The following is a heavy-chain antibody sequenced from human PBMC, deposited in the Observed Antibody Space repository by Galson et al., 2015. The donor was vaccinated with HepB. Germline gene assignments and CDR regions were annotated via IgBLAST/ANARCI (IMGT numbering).Heavy chain of an antibody. CDR2: IRSKGYGATT. CDR1: GFSFGDYA. J-gene: IGHJ4*02. CDR3: TRDEDYEYLWGSWFEY. D-gene: IGHD3-16*01. Sequence: CAASGFSFGDYAMTWFRQAPGKGLEWVGFIRSKGYGATTDYAASVRGRFTISRDDSRSIAYLQMNSLKTEDTAVYYCTRDEDYEYLWGSWFEYWGQGTLATVSS. V-gene: IGHV3-49*03.